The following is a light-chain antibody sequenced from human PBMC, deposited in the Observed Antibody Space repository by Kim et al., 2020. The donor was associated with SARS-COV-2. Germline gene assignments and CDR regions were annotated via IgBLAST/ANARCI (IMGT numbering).Light chain of an antibody. CDR2: AAS. J-gene: IGKJ2*01. CDR3: QQYGSSPRT. V-gene: IGKV3-20*01. CDR1: QSVGSNQ. Sequence: PGESATLSCRASQSVGSNQLAWYQQKVGQSPRLLIYAASSRATGIPDRFSGSGSGTDITLTISRLEPEDFAVYYCQQYGSSPRTFGQGTKLEI.